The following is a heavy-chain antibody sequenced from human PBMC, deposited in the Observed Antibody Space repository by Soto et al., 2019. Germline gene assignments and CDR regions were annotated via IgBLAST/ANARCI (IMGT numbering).Heavy chain of an antibody. CDR3: ARERPDGARLDP. D-gene: IGHD6-6*01. CDR1: GGSISSGDYY. V-gene: IGHV4-30-4*01. Sequence: QVHLQESGPGLVTPSQTLSLTCTVSGGSISSGDYYWSWIRQPPGKGLEWIGYIYHSGSTYYNPSLRSRVTISVNTSKNHFSLKLSSVTAADTAVYYCARERPDGARLDPWGQGTLVTVSS. CDR2: IYHSGST. J-gene: IGHJ5*02.